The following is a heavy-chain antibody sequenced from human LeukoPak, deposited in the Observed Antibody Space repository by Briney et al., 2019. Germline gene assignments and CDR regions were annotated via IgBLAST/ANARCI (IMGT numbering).Heavy chain of an antibody. CDR3: ARGGVEVLLWFGERTNWFDP. CDR2: INHSGST. Sequence: GSLRLSCAASGFSFTAFWMTWVRQTPGKGLESIGEINHSGSTNYNPSLKSRATISVDTSKNQFSLKLSSVTAADTAVYYCARGGVEVLLWFGERTNWFDPWGPGTLVTVSS. V-gene: IGHV4-34*01. D-gene: IGHD3-10*01. CDR1: GFSFTAFW. J-gene: IGHJ5*02.